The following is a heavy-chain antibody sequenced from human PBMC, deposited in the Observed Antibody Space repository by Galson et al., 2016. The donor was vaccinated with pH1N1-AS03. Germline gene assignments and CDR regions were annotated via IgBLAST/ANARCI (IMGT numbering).Heavy chain of an antibody. CDR1: GFTFRSNG. CDR2: VNTRGDTI. Sequence: SLRLSCAASGFTFRSNGMSWVRQARGKGLEWVAFVNTRGDTIHYADSLKGRFTISRDNAKNTLHLQMISLRDEDTAVYFCARSPSSAWHNFDYWGQGALVVVST. D-gene: IGHD6-19*01. V-gene: IGHV3-48*03. CDR3: ARSPSSAWHNFDY. J-gene: IGHJ4*02.